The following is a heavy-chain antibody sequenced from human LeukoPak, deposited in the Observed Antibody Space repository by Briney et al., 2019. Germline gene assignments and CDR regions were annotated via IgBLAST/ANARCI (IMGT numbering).Heavy chain of an antibody. V-gene: IGHV3-23*01. CDR1: GFTLSSYD. D-gene: IGHD6-19*01. J-gene: IGHJ4*02. CDR2: ISASDDST. Sequence: GGSLRLSCAASGFTLSSYDMNWVRQAPGKGLEWVSTISASDDSTYYADSVKGRFTISRDKSTNTLYLQMNSLRAEDTAVYYCTKRLVRHFDYWGQGTLVTVSS. CDR3: TKRLVRHFDY.